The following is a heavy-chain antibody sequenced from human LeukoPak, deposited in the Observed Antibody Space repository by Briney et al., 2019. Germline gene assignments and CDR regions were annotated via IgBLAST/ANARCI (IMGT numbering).Heavy chain of an antibody. CDR1: GDSIESDYYY. J-gene: IGHJ6*02. Sequence: SQTLSLTCTVSGDSIESDYYYWSWIRQPAGKGLEWIGRIFGSGSANYNPSLKSRVTISVDTSKNQFSLKLSSVTAADTAVYYCARDMVVVAAKGYYGMDVWGQGTTVTVSS. CDR2: IFGSGSA. V-gene: IGHV4-61*02. D-gene: IGHD2-15*01. CDR3: ARDMVVVAAKGYYGMDV.